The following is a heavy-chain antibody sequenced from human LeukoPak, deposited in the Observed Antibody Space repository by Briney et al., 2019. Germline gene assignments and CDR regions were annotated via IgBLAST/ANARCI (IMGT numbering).Heavy chain of an antibody. CDR3: ARDAWGTKFDP. CDR2: VIPIFGTA. Sequence: SVKVSCKASGGTFSSYAISWVRQAPGQGLEWMGGVIPIFGTANYAQKFQGRVTITADKSTSTAYMELSSLRAEDTAVYYCARDAWGTKFDPWGQGTLVTVSS. V-gene: IGHV1-69*06. CDR1: GGTFSSYA. D-gene: IGHD1-1*01. J-gene: IGHJ5*02.